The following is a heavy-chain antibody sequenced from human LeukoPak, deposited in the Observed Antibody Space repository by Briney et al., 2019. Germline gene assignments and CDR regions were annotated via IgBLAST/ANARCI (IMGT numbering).Heavy chain of an antibody. J-gene: IGHJ2*01. CDR3: SRTSDAAWYFDL. D-gene: IGHD6-25*01. Sequence: GGSLRLSCAASGFTFSGSAMHWVRQASGKGLEWVARVRSKDNGYATSYSASVRGRFTISRNDSKNMAYLQMDSLKTEDTAVYFCSRTSDAAWYFDLWGRGTLVTVSS. CDR1: GFTFSGSA. V-gene: IGHV3-73*01. CDR2: VRSKDNGYAT.